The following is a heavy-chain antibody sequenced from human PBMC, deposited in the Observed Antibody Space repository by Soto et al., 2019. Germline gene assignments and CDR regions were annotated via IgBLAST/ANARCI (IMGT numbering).Heavy chain of an antibody. J-gene: IGHJ4*02. CDR2: ISGSGGST. V-gene: IGHV3-23*01. D-gene: IGHD2-21*02. CDR1: GFTFSNYA. CDR3: AKRAAVSDIEVTGRLDY. Sequence: AGGSLRLSCAGSGFTFSNYAMSWVRQAPGKGLEWVSGISGSGGSTYYADSVKGRFSISRDNSRNTVYLQMNSLRADDTAIYYCAKRAAVSDIEVTGRLDYWGQGTLVTVSS.